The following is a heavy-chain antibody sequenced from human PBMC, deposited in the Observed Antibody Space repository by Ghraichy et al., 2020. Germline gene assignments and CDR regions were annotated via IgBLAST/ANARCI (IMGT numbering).Heavy chain of an antibody. Sequence: SVKVSCKASGGTFSSYAISWVRQAPGQGLEWMGGIIPIFGTANYAQKFQGRVTITADESTSTAYMELSSLRSEDTAVYYCARNRGLITMIVVARDAFDIWGQGTMFTVSS. CDR1: GGTFSSYA. CDR2: IIPIFGTA. J-gene: IGHJ3*02. CDR3: ARNRGLITMIVVARDAFDI. V-gene: IGHV1-69*13. D-gene: IGHD3-22*01.